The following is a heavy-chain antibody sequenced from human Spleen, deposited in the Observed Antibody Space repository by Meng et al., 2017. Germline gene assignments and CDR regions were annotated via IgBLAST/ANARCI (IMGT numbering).Heavy chain of an antibody. D-gene: IGHD5-24*01. CDR2: INHSGST. CDR3: ARGPTKMAHDFDY. J-gene: IGHJ4*02. Sequence: SETLSLTFVVSGGSFSDYYWSWIRQPPGKGLEWIGEINHSGSTNYNPSLESRATISVDTSQNNLSLKLSSVTAADSAVYYCARGPTKMAHDFDYWGQGTLVTVSS. CDR1: GGSFSDYY. V-gene: IGHV4-34*01.